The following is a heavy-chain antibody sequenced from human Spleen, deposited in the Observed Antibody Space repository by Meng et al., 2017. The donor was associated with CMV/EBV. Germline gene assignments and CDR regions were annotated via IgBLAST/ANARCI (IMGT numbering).Heavy chain of an antibody. Sequence: FSRSNSGGGVGWIRQPPGKALEWLALIYWNDDKRYSPSLKSRLTITKDTSKNQVVLTMTNMDPVDTATYYCAHRPGLLLKREYYFDYWGQGTLVTVSS. V-gene: IGHV2-5*01. CDR2: IYWNDDK. CDR1: FSRSNSGGG. D-gene: IGHD2-21*01. CDR3: AHRPGLLLKREYYFDY. J-gene: IGHJ4*02.